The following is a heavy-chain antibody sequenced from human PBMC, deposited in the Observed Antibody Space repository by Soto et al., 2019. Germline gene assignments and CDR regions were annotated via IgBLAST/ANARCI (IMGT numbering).Heavy chain of an antibody. J-gene: IGHJ4*02. CDR1: GFTFSSYS. Sequence: GGSLRLSCAASGFTFSSYSMNWVRQAPGKGLEWVSSISSSSSYIYYADSVKGRFTISRDNAKNSLYLQMNSLRAEDTAVYYCARGRVSGWYSDYWGQGTLVTVSS. D-gene: IGHD6-19*01. V-gene: IGHV3-21*01. CDR2: ISSSSSYI. CDR3: ARGRVSGWYSDY.